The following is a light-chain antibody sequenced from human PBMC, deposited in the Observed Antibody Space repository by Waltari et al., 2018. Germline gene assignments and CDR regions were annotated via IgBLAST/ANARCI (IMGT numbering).Light chain of an antibody. CDR3: QSYDSSLSGSV. Sequence: QSVLTQPPPVSGAPGPWVPFPCTGNTSNTGADFGVHWYQQVPGTAPKFPIYRNTNRPSGVPDRFSGSKSGTSASLAITGLQAEDEADYYCQSYDSSLSGSVFGGGTKLTVL. CDR2: RNT. V-gene: IGLV1-40*01. J-gene: IGLJ3*02. CDR1: TSNTGADFG.